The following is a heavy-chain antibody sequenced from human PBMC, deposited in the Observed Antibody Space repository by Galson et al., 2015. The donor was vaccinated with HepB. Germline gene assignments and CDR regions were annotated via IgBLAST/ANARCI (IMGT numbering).Heavy chain of an antibody. CDR2: ISADGGTT. CDR1: GFIFKTYA. J-gene: IGHJ2*01. Sequence: SLRLSCAASGFIFKTYAMHWVRQAPGKGLEYVSAISADGGTTYYADSVKGRFSISRDNSKNTLYLQMSSLIVEDAAVYYCVKGDVGEDWYFDLWGRGTLVSVSS. V-gene: IGHV3-64D*08. D-gene: IGHD1-26*01. CDR3: VKGDVGEDWYFDL.